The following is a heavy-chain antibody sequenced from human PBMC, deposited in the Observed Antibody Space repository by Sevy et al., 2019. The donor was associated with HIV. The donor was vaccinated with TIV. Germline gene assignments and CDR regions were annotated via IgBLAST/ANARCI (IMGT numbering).Heavy chain of an antibody. V-gene: IGHV3-30-3*01. Sequence: GGSLRLSCAASGFTFSSYAMHWVRQAPGKGLEWVAVISYDGSNKYYANSVKGRFTISRDNSKNTLYLQMNSLRAEDTAEYYCAREAGQQWLDDLDAFDIWGQGTMVTVSS. D-gene: IGHD6-19*01. CDR3: AREAGQQWLDDLDAFDI. J-gene: IGHJ3*02. CDR1: GFTFSSYA. CDR2: ISYDGSNK.